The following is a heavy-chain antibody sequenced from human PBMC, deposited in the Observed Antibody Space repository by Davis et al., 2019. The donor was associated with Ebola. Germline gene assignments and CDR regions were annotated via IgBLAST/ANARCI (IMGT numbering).Heavy chain of an antibody. Sequence: PGGSLRLSCEGSGFDFNTHWMTWVRQSPGKGLEWVATIQQDGTQAYYLDSVQGRFSISRDNAKNSVFLQMNNLRVEDTAIYYCAKADVSSEYVTWGQGTSVTVSS. CDR2: IQQDGTQA. CDR1: GFDFNTHW. D-gene: IGHD6-6*01. V-gene: IGHV3-7*01. CDR3: AKADVSSEYVT. J-gene: IGHJ5*02.